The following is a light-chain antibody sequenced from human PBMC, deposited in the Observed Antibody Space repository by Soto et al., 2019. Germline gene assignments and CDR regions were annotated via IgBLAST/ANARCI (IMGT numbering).Light chain of an antibody. J-gene: IGKJ4*01. CDR2: AAS. Sequence: QYPSSLSASVGDRVTITCRASQGIKNYLAWYQQKPGEIPKLLIYAASTLESGIPPRFSGSGSGTDFTLTINNLQPEDVATYYCQRYYNAPFTFGGGTKVDIK. V-gene: IGKV1-27*01. CDR3: QRYYNAPFT. CDR1: QGIKNY.